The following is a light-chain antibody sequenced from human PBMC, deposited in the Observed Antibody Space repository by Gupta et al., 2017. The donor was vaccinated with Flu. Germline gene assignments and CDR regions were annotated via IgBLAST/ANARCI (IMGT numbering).Light chain of an antibody. CDR3: QQYNNWHT. CDR1: QSVSTN. Sequence: EIVMTQSPATLSVSPGERATLSCRASQSVSTNLAWYQHKPGQAPRLLIYAASTRATGIPARFSGSGSGTEFTLTISSLQSEDFAVYYSQQYNNWHTFGQGTKVDIK. V-gene: IGKV3D-15*01. J-gene: IGKJ1*01. CDR2: AAS.